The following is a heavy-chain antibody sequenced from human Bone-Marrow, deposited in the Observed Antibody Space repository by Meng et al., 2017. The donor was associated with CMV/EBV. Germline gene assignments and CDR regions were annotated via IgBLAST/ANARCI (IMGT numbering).Heavy chain of an antibody. CDR1: GYTFTSYG. CDR2: INPNSGGT. J-gene: IGHJ3*02. CDR3: ARVWGRHAFDI. Sequence: ASVKVFCKASGYTFTSYGISWVRQAPGQGLEWMGWINPNSGGTNYAQKFQGRVTMTRDTSISTAYMELSRLRSDDTAVYYCARVWGRHAFDIWGQGTMVTVSS. V-gene: IGHV1-2*02. D-gene: IGHD7-27*01.